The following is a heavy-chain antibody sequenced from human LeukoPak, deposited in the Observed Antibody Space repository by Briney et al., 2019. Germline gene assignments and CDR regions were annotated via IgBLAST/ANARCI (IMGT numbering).Heavy chain of an antibody. Sequence: KPGGSLRLSCAASGFTFSSYSMNWVRQAPGKGLEWVSSISRSSSYIYYADSVKGRFTISRDNSRNTLYLQMNSLRAEDTAVYYCARGPASAAGTGSLPLYYYYGMDVWGQGTTVTVSS. D-gene: IGHD6-13*01. CDR3: ARGPASAAGTGSLPLYYYYGMDV. CDR1: GFTFSSYS. V-gene: IGHV3-21*01. J-gene: IGHJ6*02. CDR2: ISRSSSYI.